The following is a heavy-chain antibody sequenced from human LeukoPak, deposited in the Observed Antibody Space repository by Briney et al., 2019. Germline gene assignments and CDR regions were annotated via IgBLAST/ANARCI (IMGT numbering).Heavy chain of an antibody. J-gene: IGHJ4*02. CDR1: GFTFSSYS. CDR2: ISSSSSYI. D-gene: IGHD3-9*01. CDR3: ARDVDYDILTGYSSDY. Sequence: GGSLRLSCAASGFTFSSYSMNWGRQAPGKGLEWVSSISSSSSYIYYADSVKGRFTISRDNAKNSLYLQMNSLRAEDTAVYYCARDVDYDILTGYSSDYWGQGTLVTVSS. V-gene: IGHV3-21*01.